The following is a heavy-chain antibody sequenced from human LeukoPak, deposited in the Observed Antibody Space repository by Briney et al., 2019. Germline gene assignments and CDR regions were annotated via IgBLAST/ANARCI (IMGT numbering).Heavy chain of an antibody. CDR2: IYYSGST. CDR3: VGCSGGSCYSEYFQH. CDR1: GGSISSYY. V-gene: IGHV4-59*01. D-gene: IGHD2-15*01. Sequence: PSETLSLTCTVSGGSISSYYWSWIRQPPGKGMEWIGYIYYSGSTNYNPSLKSRVTISVDTSKNQFSLKLSSVTAADTAVYYCVGCSGGSCYSEYFQHWGQGTLVTVSS. J-gene: IGHJ1*01.